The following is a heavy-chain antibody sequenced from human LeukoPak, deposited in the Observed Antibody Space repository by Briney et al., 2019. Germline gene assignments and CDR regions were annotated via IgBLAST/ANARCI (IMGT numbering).Heavy chain of an antibody. V-gene: IGHV3-23*01. Sequence: GGSLRLSCAASGFSFSSYAMSWVRQAPGKGLEWVSAIGRSDGSTYYADSVKGRFTIPRDNSKNTLYLQMNSLRAEDTAIYYCAKFAGMNWFDPWGQGTLVTVSS. CDR2: IGRSDGST. D-gene: IGHD1-14*01. J-gene: IGHJ5*02. CDR3: AKFAGMNWFDP. CDR1: GFSFSSYA.